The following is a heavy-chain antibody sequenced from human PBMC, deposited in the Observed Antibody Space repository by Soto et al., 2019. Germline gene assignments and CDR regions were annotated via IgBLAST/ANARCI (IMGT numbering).Heavy chain of an antibody. Sequence: EVQLAESGGVLVQPGGSLRLSCVASGFTFSDHWRHWVRQAPGKGLVWVSRINSGGSRTNYADSVKGRFTISRDNAKNTLYLEMNSLSVEDTAVYYCARGNCSGDTCFFGGTHWGRGTLVTVSS. V-gene: IGHV3-74*01. CDR3: ARGNCSGDTCFFGGTH. J-gene: IGHJ4*02. CDR1: GFTFSDHW. D-gene: IGHD2-21*02. CDR2: INSGGSRT.